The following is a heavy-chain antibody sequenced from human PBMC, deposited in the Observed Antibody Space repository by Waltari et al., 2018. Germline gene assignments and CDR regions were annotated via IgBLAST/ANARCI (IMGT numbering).Heavy chain of an antibody. Sequence: QLQLQQSGPGLVKPSESLSLTCGVSGDSMSENYWWRWVRQSPEKGLEWIGQIHRSGRTYYNPSLESRVSVSMDTSNNKFFLKLSSAIAADTAVYYCARDRGRGLYFDSRGQGTLVTVSP. D-gene: IGHD2-15*01. V-gene: IGHV4-4*02. CDR2: IHRSGRT. CDR1: GDSMSENYW. CDR3: ARDRGRGLYFDS. J-gene: IGHJ4*02.